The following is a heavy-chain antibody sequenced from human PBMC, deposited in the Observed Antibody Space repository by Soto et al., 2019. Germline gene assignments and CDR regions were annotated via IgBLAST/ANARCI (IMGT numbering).Heavy chain of an antibody. J-gene: IGHJ6*02. D-gene: IGHD2-2*02. V-gene: IGHV1-2*02. CDR3: ARGEDIVVVPAAIVYYYGMDV. CDR2: INPNSGGT. CDR1: GYTFTGYY. Sequence: ASVKVSCKASGYTFTGYYMHWVRQAPGQGLEWMGWINPNSGGTNYAQKFQGRVTMTRDTSISTAYMELRRLRSDDTAVYYCARGEDIVVVPAAIVYYYGMDVWGQGTTVTVSS.